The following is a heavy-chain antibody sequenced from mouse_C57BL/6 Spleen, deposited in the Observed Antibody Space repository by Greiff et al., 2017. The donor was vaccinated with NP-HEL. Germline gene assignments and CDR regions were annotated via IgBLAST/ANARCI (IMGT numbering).Heavy chain of an antibody. J-gene: IGHJ4*01. Sequence: LQESGAELVKPGASVKISCKASGYAFSSYWMNWVKQRPGKGLEWIGQIYPGDGDTNYNGKFKGKATLTADQSSSTAYMQLSSLTSEDSAVYDCARRESVTTVVAYYAMDYWGQGTSVTVSS. CDR1: GYAFSSYW. D-gene: IGHD1-1*01. CDR3: ARRESVTTVVAYYAMDY. CDR2: IYPGDGDT. V-gene: IGHV1-80*01.